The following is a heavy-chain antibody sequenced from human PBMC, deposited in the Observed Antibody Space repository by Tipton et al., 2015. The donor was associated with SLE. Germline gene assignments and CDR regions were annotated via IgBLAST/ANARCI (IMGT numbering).Heavy chain of an antibody. CDR3: AKDSPLSFDY. V-gene: IGHV4-34*01. D-gene: IGHD2/OR15-2a*01. J-gene: IGHJ4*02. CDR1: GGSFSGYY. Sequence: TLSLTCAVYGGSFSGYYWSWIRQPPGKGLEWIGEINHSGSTNYNPSLKSRVTISVDTSKNQFSLKLSSVTAADTAVYYCAKDSPLSFDYWGQGTLVTVSS. CDR2: INHSGST.